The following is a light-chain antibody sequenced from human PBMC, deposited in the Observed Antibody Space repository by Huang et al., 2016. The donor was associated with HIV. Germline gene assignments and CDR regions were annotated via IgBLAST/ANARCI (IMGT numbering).Light chain of an antibody. V-gene: IGKV1-33*01. CDR3: QQYDVLPPGYT. CDR2: DVS. CDR1: HDIGNF. J-gene: IGKJ2*01. Sequence: DIQMTQSPSSLSVSIGDRVTITCQASHDIGNFLNWYQQKPGKAPKLLIYDVSNLETVVPSRFSGSGSGTEFTFTISSLQPEDMATYYCQQYDVLPPGYTFGQGTKMEIK.